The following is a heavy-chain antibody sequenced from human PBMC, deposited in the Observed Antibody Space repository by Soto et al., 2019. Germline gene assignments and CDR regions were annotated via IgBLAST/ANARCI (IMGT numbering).Heavy chain of an antibody. J-gene: IGHJ4*02. D-gene: IGHD5-12*01. V-gene: IGHV4-34*01. CDR3: ARGQEGVVATH. CDR2: VKDGGHT. Sequence: QVQLQQWGAGLLKPSETLSLNCAVTGGSLSGYYWSWIRQPPGKGLEWIGEVKDGGHTNYSPSLRGRVTISSDTSNNQFSLRPNSVTAADTGVYYCARGQEGVVATHWDQGSLVTVSS. CDR1: GGSLSGYY.